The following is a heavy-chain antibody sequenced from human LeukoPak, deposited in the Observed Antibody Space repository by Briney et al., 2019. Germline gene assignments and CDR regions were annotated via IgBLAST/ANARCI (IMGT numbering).Heavy chain of an antibody. J-gene: IGHJ4*02. CDR2: INPNSGDT. CDR1: GYTFSDYY. Sequence: GASVKVSCKTSGYTFSDYYIHWIRQAPGQGLEWVGWINPNSGDTDYAQKFQGRVTMTRDTSISTAYMELSRLRSDDTAVYYCAREEGDWGQGTLVTVSS. D-gene: IGHD3-16*01. CDR3: AREEGD. V-gene: IGHV1-2*02.